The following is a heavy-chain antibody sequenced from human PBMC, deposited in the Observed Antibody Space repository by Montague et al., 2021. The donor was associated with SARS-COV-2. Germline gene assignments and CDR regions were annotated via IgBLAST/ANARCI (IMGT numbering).Heavy chain of an antibody. CDR3: ARGPRITRIVVVITDIWFDP. V-gene: IGHV4-59*12. D-gene: IGHD3-22*01. CDR1: GGSISSYY. J-gene: IGHJ5*02. CDR2: IYYSGST. Sequence: SETLSLTCTVSGGSISSYYWSWIRQPPGKGLGWIGYIYYSGSTNXXPSLKSGVTISVDTSKNQYALKLSSVTAADTAMYYCARGPRITRIVVVITDIWFDPWGQGTLVTVSS.